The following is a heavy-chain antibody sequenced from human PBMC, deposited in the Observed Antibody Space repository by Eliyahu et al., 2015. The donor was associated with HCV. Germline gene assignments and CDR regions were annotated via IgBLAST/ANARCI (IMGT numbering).Heavy chain of an antibody. CDR2: IKSKTDGGTT. Sequence: EVQLVESGGGLVKXGGSLRXSXAAXGXXFXKAXXGGVRQAPGKGLEWIGRIKSKTDGGTTDYAAPVKGRFTISRDDSKSTLYLQMNSLKTEDTAVYYCTTGAPGGFDYYLDVWGQGTTVTVSS. CDR1: GXXFXKAX. J-gene: IGHJ6*03. V-gene: IGHV3-15*01. CDR3: TTGAPGGFDYYLDV. D-gene: IGHD3-10*01.